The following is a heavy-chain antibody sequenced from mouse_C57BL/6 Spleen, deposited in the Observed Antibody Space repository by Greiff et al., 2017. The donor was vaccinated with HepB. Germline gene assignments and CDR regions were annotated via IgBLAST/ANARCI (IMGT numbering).Heavy chain of an antibody. D-gene: IGHD1-1*01. J-gene: IGHJ4*01. V-gene: IGHV1-50*01. CDR3: ARSSYLLLRFYAMDY. Sequence: VQLQQPGAELVKPGASVKLSCKASGYTFTSYWMQWVKQRPGQGLEWIGEIDPSDNYTNYNQKCKGKATLTVDTSSSTAYMQLSSLKSEDAAVYYCARSSYLLLRFYAMDYWGQGTSVTVSS. CDR2: IDPSDNYT. CDR1: GYTFTSYW.